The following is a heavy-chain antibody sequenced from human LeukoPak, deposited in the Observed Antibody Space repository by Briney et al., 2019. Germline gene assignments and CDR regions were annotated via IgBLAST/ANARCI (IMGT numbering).Heavy chain of an antibody. J-gene: IGHJ4*02. V-gene: IGHV4-34*01. Sequence: PSETLSLTCAVYGGSFSGYYWSWIRQPPGKGLEWIGEINHSGSTNYNPSLKSRVTISVDTSKNQFSLKLSSVTAADTVVYYCARVLKLWSPLDYWGQGTLVTVSS. CDR3: ARVLKLWSPLDY. D-gene: IGHD2-21*01. CDR2: INHSGST. CDR1: GGSFSGYY.